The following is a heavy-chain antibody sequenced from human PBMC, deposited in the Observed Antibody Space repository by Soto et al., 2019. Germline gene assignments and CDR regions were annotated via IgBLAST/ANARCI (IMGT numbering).Heavy chain of an antibody. V-gene: IGHV4-39*01. CDR1: GGSISSSSYY. CDR3: ARHEAAAAGTFDWFDP. J-gene: IGHJ5*02. Sequence: PSETLSLTCTVSGGSISSSSYYWGWIRQPPGKGLEWIGSIYYSGSTYYNPSLKSRVTISVDTSKNQFSLKLSSVTAADTAVYYCARHEAAAAGTFDWFDPWGQGTLVTVSS. D-gene: IGHD6-13*01. CDR2: IYYSGST.